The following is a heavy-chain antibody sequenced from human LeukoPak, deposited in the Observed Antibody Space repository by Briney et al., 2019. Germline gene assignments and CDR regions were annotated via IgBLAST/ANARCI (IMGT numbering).Heavy chain of an antibody. CDR1: GGSFSGYY. CDR2: INHSGST. J-gene: IGHJ4*02. CDR3: ARNPTGYSYGLYDY. Sequence: PSETLSLTCAVYGGSFSGYYWSWIRQPPGKGLEWIGEINHSGSTNYNPSLKSRVTISVDTSKNQFSLKLSSVTAADTAVYYCARNPTGYSYGLYDYWGQGTLVTVSS. V-gene: IGHV4-34*01. D-gene: IGHD5-18*01.